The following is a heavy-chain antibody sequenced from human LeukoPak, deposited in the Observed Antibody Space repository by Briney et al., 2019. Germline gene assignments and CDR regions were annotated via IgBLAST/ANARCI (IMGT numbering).Heavy chain of an antibody. CDR3: ARSDILTGDYFDY. D-gene: IGHD3-9*01. J-gene: IGHJ4*02. V-gene: IGHV3-48*04. Sequence: GGSLRLSCVGSGFTFSAYNMNWVRQAPGKGLEWVSYIISGADTIYYADSVKGRFTISRDNAKNSLYLQMSSLTAEDTAVYYCARSDILTGDYFDYWGQGALVTVSS. CDR2: IISGADTI. CDR1: GFTFSAYN.